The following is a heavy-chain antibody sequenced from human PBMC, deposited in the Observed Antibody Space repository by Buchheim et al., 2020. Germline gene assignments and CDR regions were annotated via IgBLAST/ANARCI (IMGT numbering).Heavy chain of an antibody. CDR1: GFTFSSYG. D-gene: IGHD3-22*01. CDR3: ARVRSDSSGSKGRYFQH. CDR2: IWYDGSNK. V-gene: IGHV3-33*01. Sequence: QVQLVESGGGVVQPGRSLRLSCAASGFTFSSYGMHWVRQAPGKGLEWVAVIWYDGSNKYYADSVKGRFTISRDNSKNTLYLQMNSLRAEDTAVYYCARVRSDSSGSKGRYFQHWGQGTL. J-gene: IGHJ1*01.